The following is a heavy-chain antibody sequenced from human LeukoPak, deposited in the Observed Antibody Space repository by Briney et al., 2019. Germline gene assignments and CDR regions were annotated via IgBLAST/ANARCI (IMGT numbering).Heavy chain of an antibody. CDR3: ARDPCSSSWYRGYYYYMDV. Sequence: SQTLSLTCAISGDSVSSNSAAWNWIRQSPSRGLECLGRTYYRSKWYNDYAVSVKSRITINPDTSKNQFSLQLNSVTPEDTAVYYCARDPCSSSWYRGYYYYMDVWGKGTTVTISS. J-gene: IGHJ6*03. CDR2: TYYRSKWYN. D-gene: IGHD6-13*01. V-gene: IGHV6-1*01. CDR1: GDSVSSNSAA.